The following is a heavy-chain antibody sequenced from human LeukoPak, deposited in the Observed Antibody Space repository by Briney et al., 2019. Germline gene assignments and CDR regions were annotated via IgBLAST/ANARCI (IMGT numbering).Heavy chain of an antibody. CDR1: GFIFSSYW. J-gene: IGHJ5*02. D-gene: IGHD4-11*01. CDR3: ASYTKVPSP. Sequence: GGSLRLSCAASGFIFSSYWMNWVRQAPGKGLEWVANINEDGSEKYYVDPVKGRFTISRDNAKNSLYLQMNSLRVEDTAVYYCASYTKVPSPWGQGTLVSVSS. V-gene: IGHV3-7*01. CDR2: INEDGSEK.